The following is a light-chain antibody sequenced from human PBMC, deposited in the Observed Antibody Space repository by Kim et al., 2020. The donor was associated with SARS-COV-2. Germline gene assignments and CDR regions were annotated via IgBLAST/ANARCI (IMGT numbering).Light chain of an antibody. CDR2: AAS. CDR1: HFIASY. V-gene: IGKV1-39*01. CDR3: QQTYRTPLT. J-gene: IGKJ4*01. Sequence: DIEMTQSPSSLSASVGDRVTITCRASHFIASYLSWYQQKPGKAPKFLIHAASILQSGVPSRFSGGGSGTNFTLTINSLQPEDFVTYYCQQTYRTPLTFGGGTKVDIK.